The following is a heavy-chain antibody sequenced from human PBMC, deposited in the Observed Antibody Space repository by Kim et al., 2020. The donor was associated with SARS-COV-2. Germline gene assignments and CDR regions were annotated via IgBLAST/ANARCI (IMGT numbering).Heavy chain of an antibody. D-gene: IGHD2-15*01. Sequence: GGTTYYADSVKGRFTISKDNSKNTLYLQMNSRRAEDTAVYYCAREDCPSWGQGTLVTVSS. J-gene: IGHJ5*02. V-gene: IGHV3-66*01. CDR3: AREDCPS. CDR2: GGTT.